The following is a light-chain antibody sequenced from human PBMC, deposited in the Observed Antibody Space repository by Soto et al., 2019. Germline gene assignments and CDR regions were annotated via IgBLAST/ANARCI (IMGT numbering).Light chain of an antibody. CDR2: DTS. Sequence: EIVLTQSPATLSSSPGERATLSCRASQTVSNKLAWYQHKPGQAPWLLIYDTSNRATGIPARFSGSGSGTDFTLTISSLEPEDFAVYYCHQRKSWPRTFGQGTKVEIK. CDR1: QTVSNK. J-gene: IGKJ1*01. V-gene: IGKV3-11*01. CDR3: HQRKSWPRT.